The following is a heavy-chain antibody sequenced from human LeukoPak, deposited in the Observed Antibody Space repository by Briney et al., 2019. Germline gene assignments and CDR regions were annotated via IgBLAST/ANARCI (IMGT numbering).Heavy chain of an antibody. J-gene: IGHJ4*02. CDR1: GGTFSSYA. CDR3: ARDLHPYYYGSGSYYPQYNFDY. CDR2: IIPIFGTA. Sequence: SVKVSCKASGGTFSSYAISWVRQAPGQGLEWMGGIIPIFGTANYAQKFQGRVTITADESTSTAYMELSSLRSEDTAVYYCARDLHPYYYGSGSYYPQYNFDYWGQGTLVTVSS. V-gene: IGHV1-69*13. D-gene: IGHD3-10*01.